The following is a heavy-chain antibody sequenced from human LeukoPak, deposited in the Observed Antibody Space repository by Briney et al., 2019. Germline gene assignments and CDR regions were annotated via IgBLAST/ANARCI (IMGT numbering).Heavy chain of an antibody. J-gene: IGHJ4*02. D-gene: IGHD6-19*01. CDR1: GGSVSSGSYY. V-gene: IGHV4-61*01. CDR3: ARVTYSSGRGFDY. Sequence: PSETLSLTCTVSGGSVSSGSYYWSWIRQPPGKGLEWIGYIYYSGSTNYNPSLKSRVIISVDTSKNQFSLKLSSVTAADTAVYYCARVTYSSGRGFDYWGQGTLVTVSS. CDR2: IYYSGST.